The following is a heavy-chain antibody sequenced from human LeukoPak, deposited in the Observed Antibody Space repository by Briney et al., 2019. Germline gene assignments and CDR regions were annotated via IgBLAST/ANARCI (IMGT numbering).Heavy chain of an antibody. Sequence: SETLSLTCTVSGGSISSGSYYWSWIRQPAGKGLEWIGRIYTSGSTNYNPSLKSRVTISVDTSKNQFSLKLSSVTAADTAVYYCARDFPAGTSRSFDYWGQGTLVTVSS. CDR2: IYTSGST. V-gene: IGHV4-61*02. J-gene: IGHJ4*02. CDR1: GGSISSGSYY. D-gene: IGHD6-13*01. CDR3: ARDFPAGTSRSFDY.